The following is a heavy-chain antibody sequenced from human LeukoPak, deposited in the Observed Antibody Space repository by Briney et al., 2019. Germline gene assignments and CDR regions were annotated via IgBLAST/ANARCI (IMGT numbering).Heavy chain of an antibody. Sequence: ASVKVSCKASGYTFTGYYMHWVRQAPGQGLEWMGWINPNGGGTNYAQKFQGRVTMTRDTSISTAYMELSRLRSDGTGVYYCARDLAAADSDWGQGTLVTVSS. CDR3: ARDLAAADSD. CDR1: GYTFTGYY. D-gene: IGHD6-13*01. CDR2: INPNGGGT. J-gene: IGHJ4*02. V-gene: IGHV1-2*02.